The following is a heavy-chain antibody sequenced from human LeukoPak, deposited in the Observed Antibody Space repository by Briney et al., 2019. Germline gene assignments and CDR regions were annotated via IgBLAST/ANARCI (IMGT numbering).Heavy chain of an antibody. CDR1: GFTFSSYE. D-gene: IGHD6-19*01. V-gene: IGHV3-48*03. J-gene: IGHJ4*02. CDR3: ARDNSPKYSSGWYDYVY. Sequence: GGSLRLSCAASGFTFSSYEMNWVRQAPGEGLEWVSYISSSGSTIYYADSVKGRFTISRDNAKNSLYLQMNSLRAEDTAVYYCARDNSPKYSSGWYDYVYWGQGTLVTVPS. CDR2: ISSSGSTI.